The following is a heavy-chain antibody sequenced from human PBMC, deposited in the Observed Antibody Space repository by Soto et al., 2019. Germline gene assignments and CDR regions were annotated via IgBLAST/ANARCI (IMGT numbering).Heavy chain of an antibody. CDR1: GGTFVRHV. CDR2: INPLSGIP. J-gene: IGHJ4*02. D-gene: IGHD2-2*01. CDR3: AAPACAATWCAPSHNGDH. V-gene: IGHV1-69*09. Sequence: QVQLVQSGAEVKKPESSVKVSCKTSGGTFVRHVISWVRQAPGQGPEWMGKINPLSGIPNYAQKFQDRVTFTADTDSSTAYMELSSLRSADSAVDYCAAPACAATWCAPSHNGDHWGQGTLVTVSS.